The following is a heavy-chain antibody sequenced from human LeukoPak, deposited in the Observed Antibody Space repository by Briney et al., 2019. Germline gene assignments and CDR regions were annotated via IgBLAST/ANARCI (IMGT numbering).Heavy chain of an antibody. CDR3: VREKAAVKGDAFDI. V-gene: IGHV3-48*03. CDR1: GFTLSTSE. Sequence: GGSLRLSCEASGFTLSTSEMNWVRQAPGRGLEWLSYMNIGGTTRDNAASVKGRFTISRDNARNSLYLQMNSLRAEDTAVYYCVREKAAVKGDAFDIWGQGTMVTVSS. J-gene: IGHJ3*02. D-gene: IGHD6-13*01. CDR2: MNIGGTTR.